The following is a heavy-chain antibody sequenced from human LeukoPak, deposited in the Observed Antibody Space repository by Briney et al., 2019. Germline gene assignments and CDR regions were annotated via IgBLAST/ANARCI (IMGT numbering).Heavy chain of an antibody. V-gene: IGHV3-23*01. Sequence: GGPLRLSCAASGFTFNTYAMSWVRQAPGKGLEWVSAISGSGGSTYYADSVKGRFTISRDNSKNTLYLQMNSLRAEDTAVYYCANFRAGSGSYYNYWGQGTLVTVSS. CDR1: GFTFNTYA. D-gene: IGHD3-10*01. J-gene: IGHJ4*02. CDR3: ANFRAGSGSYYNY. CDR2: ISGSGGST.